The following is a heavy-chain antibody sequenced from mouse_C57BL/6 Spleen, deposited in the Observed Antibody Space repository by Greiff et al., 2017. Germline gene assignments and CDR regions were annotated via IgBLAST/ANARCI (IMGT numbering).Heavy chain of an antibody. CDR3: ARNGDGYPSYAMDY. CDR2: IWTGGGS. J-gene: IGHJ4*01. V-gene: IGHV2-9-1*01. D-gene: IGHD2-3*01. Sequence: QVQLKESGPGLVAPSQSLSITCTVSGFSLTSYAISWVRQPPGKGLEWLGVIWTGGGSTYNSAPKSRLSISKDNSKSQVFLKMNRLQTDDTARYYCARNGDGYPSYAMDYWGQGTSVTVSS. CDR1: GFSLTSYA.